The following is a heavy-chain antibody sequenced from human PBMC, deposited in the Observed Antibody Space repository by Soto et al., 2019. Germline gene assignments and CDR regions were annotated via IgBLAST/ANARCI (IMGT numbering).Heavy chain of an antibody. CDR1: GGSFSGYY. D-gene: IGHD6-13*01. CDR2: INHSGST. Sequence: SETLSLTCAVYGGSFSGYYWSWIRQPPGKGLEWIGEINHSGSTSYNPSLKSRVTISVDTSKNQFSLKLSSVTAADTAVYYCARGGSSSWYPYYGMDVWGQGTTVTVSS. V-gene: IGHV4-34*01. J-gene: IGHJ6*02. CDR3: ARGGSSSWYPYYGMDV.